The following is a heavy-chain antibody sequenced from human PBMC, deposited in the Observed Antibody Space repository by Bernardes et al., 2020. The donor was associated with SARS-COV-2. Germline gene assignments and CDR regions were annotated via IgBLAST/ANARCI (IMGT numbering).Heavy chain of an antibody. CDR1: GGSVSSGSYY. D-gene: IGHD6-13*01. Sequence: SETLSLTCTVSGGSVSSGSYYWSWIRQPPGKGLEWIGYIYYSGSTNYNPSLKSRVTISVDTSKNQFSLKLSSVTAADTAVYYCARERVGTYYYYYGMDVWGRGTTVTVSS. V-gene: IGHV4-61*01. CDR3: ARERVGTYYYYYGMDV. J-gene: IGHJ6*02. CDR2: IYYSGST.